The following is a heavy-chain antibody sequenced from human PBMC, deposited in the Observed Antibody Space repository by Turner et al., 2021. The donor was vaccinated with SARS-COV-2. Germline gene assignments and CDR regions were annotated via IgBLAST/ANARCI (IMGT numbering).Heavy chain of an antibody. J-gene: IGHJ4*02. CDR1: GFTFSDAW. Sequence: EVQLVASGGGLVQPGGSLRLSCAASGFTFSDAWMGWIRQAPEKGLDWVGHIKTNTRGGTTAYTAPVNGRFTISRDDSKNTLYLRMNSLKSEDTAVYYCATDPLDYWGQGILVTVSS. CDR3: ATDPLDY. CDR2: IKTNTRGGTT. V-gene: IGHV3-15*01.